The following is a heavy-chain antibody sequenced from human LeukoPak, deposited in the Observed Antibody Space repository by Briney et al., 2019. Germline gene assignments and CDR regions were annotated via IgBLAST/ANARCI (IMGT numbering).Heavy chain of an antibody. CDR3: ARRYYYDSSGYYTLEESYFDY. V-gene: IGHV5-51*01. CDR1: GYSFTSYW. Sequence: GEPLKISCKGSGYSFTSYWIGWVRQMPGKGLEWMGIIYPGDSDTRYSPSFQGQVTISADKTISTAYLQWSSLKASDTAMYYCARRYYYDSSGYYTLEESYFDYWGQGTLVTVSS. D-gene: IGHD3-22*01. CDR2: IYPGDSDT. J-gene: IGHJ4*02.